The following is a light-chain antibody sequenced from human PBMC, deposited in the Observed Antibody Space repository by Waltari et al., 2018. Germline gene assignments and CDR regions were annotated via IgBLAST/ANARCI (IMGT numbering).Light chain of an antibody. CDR1: SSDVGGYNY. J-gene: IGLJ2*01. CDR3: TSYTSTNTVI. V-gene: IGLV2-14*03. CDR2: DVS. Sequence: QSALTQPASVSGSPGQSITISCTGTSSDVGGYNYVSWYQHHPGKAPKLMIYDVSKWPSGVSNRFSGSKSGNTASLTISGLQAEDEADYYCTSYTSTNTVIFGGGTKLTVL.